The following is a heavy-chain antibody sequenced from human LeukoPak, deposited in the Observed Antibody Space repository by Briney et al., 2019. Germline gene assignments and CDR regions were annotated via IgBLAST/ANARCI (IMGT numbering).Heavy chain of an antibody. V-gene: IGHV1-8*01. CDR1: VYTFTNYD. CDR2: RNPNSGNT. D-gene: IGHD1-26*01. CDR3: ARDIAGATKGGWFDT. Sequence: ASVKVSCKASVYTFTNYDINGVREATGQGLEWRGCRNPNSGNTGYAQKFQGRATMTRNTSISTAYMELSSLRFEDTALYYCARDIAGATKGGWFDTWGQGTPVTVSS. J-gene: IGHJ5*02.